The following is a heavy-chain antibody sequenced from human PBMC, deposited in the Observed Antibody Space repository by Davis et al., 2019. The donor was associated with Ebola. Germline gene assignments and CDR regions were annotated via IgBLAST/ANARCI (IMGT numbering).Heavy chain of an antibody. CDR3: ARQNGVGLGELSFFDY. D-gene: IGHD3-16*02. CDR2: IYHSGTT. J-gene: IGHJ4*02. Sequence: MPSETLSLTCTVSGGSISSYYWGWIRQPPGKGLEWIGTIYHSGTTYYNPSLKVRLTISADTSKNEFSLKLKSVTAADTAAYYCARQNGVGLGELSFFDYWGQGTLVTVSS. V-gene: IGHV4-59*04. CDR1: GGSISSYY.